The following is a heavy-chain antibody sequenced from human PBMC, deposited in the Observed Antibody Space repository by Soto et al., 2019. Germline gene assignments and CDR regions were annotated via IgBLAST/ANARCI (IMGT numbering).Heavy chain of an antibody. CDR2: IYHSGSS. CDR1: SGSISSSNW. V-gene: IGHV4-4*02. Sequence: QVQLQESGPGLVKPSGTLSLTCAVSSGSISSSNWWSWVRQPPGKGLEWIGEIYHSGSSNYNPSLKSRVTISVDKSKNQFSLKLTSVTAADTAVYYCVRHAGAAPDPYYFDYWGQGTLVTVSS. D-gene: IGHD6-25*01. CDR3: VRHAGAAPDPYYFDY. J-gene: IGHJ4*02.